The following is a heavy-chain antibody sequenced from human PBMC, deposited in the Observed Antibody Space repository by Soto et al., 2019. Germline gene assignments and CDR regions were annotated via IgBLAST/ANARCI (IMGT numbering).Heavy chain of an antibody. CDR3: ARDHHRYSGYDYVEY. V-gene: IGHV3-11*05. J-gene: IGHJ4*02. CDR2: ISSSSSYT. CDR1: GFTFSDYY. Sequence: QVQLVESGGGLVKPGGSLRLSCAASGFTFSDYYMSWIRQAPGKGLEWVSYISSSSSYTNYADSVKGRFTISRDNAKNSLYLQMNSLRAEDTSLYYCARDHHRYSGYDYVEYWGQGTLVSVSS. D-gene: IGHD5-12*01.